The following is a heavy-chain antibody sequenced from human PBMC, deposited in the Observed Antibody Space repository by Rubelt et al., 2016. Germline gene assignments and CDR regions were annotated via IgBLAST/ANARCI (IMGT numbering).Heavy chain of an antibody. CDR2: IIPILGTA. D-gene: IGHD6-13*01. CDR3: AREQQLVGGWFDP. V-gene: IGHV1-69*11. J-gene: IGHJ5*02. Sequence: QVQLVQSGAEVKKPGSSVKVSCKASGGTFSSYAISWVRQAPGQGLEWMGRIIPILGTANYAQRCQGSATSTADESTSTAYMELSSLRAEGTAVYYCAREQQLVGGWFDPWGQGTLVTVSS. CDR1: GGTFSSYA.